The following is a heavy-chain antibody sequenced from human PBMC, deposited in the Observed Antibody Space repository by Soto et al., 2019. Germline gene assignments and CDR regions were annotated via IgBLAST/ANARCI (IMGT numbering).Heavy chain of an antibody. D-gene: IGHD4-17*01. V-gene: IGHV4-59*01. CDR3: ARSLTVTRFDQ. CDR2: VFYTGTT. CDR1: GCSMNNNY. Sequence: VHLQESGPGLVKPSETLSLFCNVSGCSMNNNYWSWIRQAPGKGLEWIGYVFYTGTTNYNPSLKSRVTILVDTAKKQFSLRLSSVTAADTAVYYCARSLTVTRFDQWGQGTRVTVS. J-gene: IGHJ4*02.